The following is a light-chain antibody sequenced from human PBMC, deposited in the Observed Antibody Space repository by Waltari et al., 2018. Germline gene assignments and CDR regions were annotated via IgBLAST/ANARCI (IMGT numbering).Light chain of an antibody. CDR3: SSYTSSSTLV. Sequence: VSGSPGQSITISCTGTSSDVGGYNYVSWYQQHPGKAPKLMIYDVSNRPSGVSNRFSGSKSGNTASLTISGLQAEDEADYYCSSYTSSSTLVFGGGTKLTVL. J-gene: IGLJ3*02. V-gene: IGLV2-14*03. CDR1: SSDVGGYNY. CDR2: DVS.